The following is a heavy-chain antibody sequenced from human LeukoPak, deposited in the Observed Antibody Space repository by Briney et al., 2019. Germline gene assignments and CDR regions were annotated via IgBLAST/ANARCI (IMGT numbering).Heavy chain of an antibody. Sequence: ASVKVSCKASGGTFSSYAISWVRQAPGQGLEWMGRIIPILGIANYAQKFQGRVTITADKPTSTAYMELSSLRSEDTAVYYCARVGGLLWFGEQSGAFDIWGQGTMVTVSS. J-gene: IGHJ3*02. D-gene: IGHD3-10*01. CDR1: GGTFSSYA. CDR2: IIPILGIA. V-gene: IGHV1-69*04. CDR3: ARVGGLLWFGEQSGAFDI.